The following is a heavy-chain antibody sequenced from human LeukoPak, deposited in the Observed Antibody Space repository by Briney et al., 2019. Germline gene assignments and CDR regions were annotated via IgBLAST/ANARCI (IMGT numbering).Heavy chain of an antibody. CDR3: AKKTTSGPVDY. CDR2: IGVSAENT. Sequence: PGGSLRLSCAASGFTFSSYAMSWVRQAPGKGLEWLSVIGVSAENTYYADSVKGRFAISRDNSKNTLYLQINSLRADDTAVYYCAKKTTSGPVDYWGQGTLVTVSS. V-gene: IGHV3-23*01. D-gene: IGHD2-8*01. CDR1: GFTFSSYA. J-gene: IGHJ4*02.